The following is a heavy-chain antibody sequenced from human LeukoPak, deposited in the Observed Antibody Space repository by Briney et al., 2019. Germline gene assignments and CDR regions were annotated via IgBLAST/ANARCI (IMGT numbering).Heavy chain of an antibody. Sequence: PSETLSLTCTVSGGSISSYYWSWIRQPPGKGLEWIGHIYYSGSTNYNPSLKSRVTISVDTSKNQFSLKLSSVTAADTAVYYCARDTRAAAAGTWGQGTLVTVSS. CDR2: IYYSGST. J-gene: IGHJ5*02. D-gene: IGHD6-13*01. CDR1: GGSISSYY. V-gene: IGHV4-59*01. CDR3: ARDTRAAAAGT.